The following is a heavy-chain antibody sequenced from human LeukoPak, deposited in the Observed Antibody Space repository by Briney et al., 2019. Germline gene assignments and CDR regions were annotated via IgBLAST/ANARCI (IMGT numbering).Heavy chain of an antibody. CDR1: GGTFSSYA. V-gene: IGHV1-69*04. J-gene: IGHJ6*02. CDR3: ASSLYNWNYYYYYGMDV. D-gene: IGHD1-20*01. Sequence: ASVKVSCKASGGTFSSYAISRVRQAPGQGLEWMGRIIPILGIANYAQKFQGRVTITADKSTSTAYMELSSLRSEDTAVYYCASSLYNWNYYYYYGMDVWGQGTTVTVSS. CDR2: IIPILGIA.